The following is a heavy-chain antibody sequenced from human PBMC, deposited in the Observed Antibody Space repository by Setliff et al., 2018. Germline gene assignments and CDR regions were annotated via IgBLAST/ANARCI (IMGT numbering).Heavy chain of an antibody. V-gene: IGHV4-34*01. CDR2: INHRGST. D-gene: IGHD6-6*01. Sequence: SETLSLTGAAYGGTFSDYYWSWIRQPPGKGLEWIGEINHRGSTNYNPSLKSRVTISIDTSKDQFSLKLISMSAADTAVYYCARGRNVAARLLDSWGQGPLVTVSS. J-gene: IGHJ4*02. CDR3: ARGRNVAARLLDS. CDR1: GGTFSDYY.